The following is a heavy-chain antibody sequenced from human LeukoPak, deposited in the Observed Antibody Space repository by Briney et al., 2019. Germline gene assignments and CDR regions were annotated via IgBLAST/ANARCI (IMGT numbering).Heavy chain of an antibody. CDR3: VMCRQWLSPGFFDY. V-gene: IGHV3-23*01. J-gene: IGHJ4*02. D-gene: IGHD6-19*01. Sequence: GGSLRLSCAASGFTFSSYWMSWVRQAPGKGLEWVPVIGTIPGVTYYADSVKGRFTISRDNSKNTLYLQMNSLRAEDTAVYYCVMCRQWLSPGFFDYWGQGTLVTVSS. CDR2: IGTIPGVT. CDR1: GFTFSSYW.